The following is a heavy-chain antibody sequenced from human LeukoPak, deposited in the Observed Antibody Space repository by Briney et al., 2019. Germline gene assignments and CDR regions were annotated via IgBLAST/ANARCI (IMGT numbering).Heavy chain of an antibody. V-gene: IGHV3-23*01. CDR2: ISGSGGST. D-gene: IGHD6-6*01. Sequence: PGGSLRLSCAASGFTFSSYAMSWVRQAPGKGLEWVSAISGSGGSTYYADSVKGRFTISRDNSKNTLYLQMNSLRAEDAAVYYCAKGRAARPGANDYWGQGTLVTVSS. J-gene: IGHJ4*02. CDR1: GFTFSSYA. CDR3: AKGRAARPGANDY.